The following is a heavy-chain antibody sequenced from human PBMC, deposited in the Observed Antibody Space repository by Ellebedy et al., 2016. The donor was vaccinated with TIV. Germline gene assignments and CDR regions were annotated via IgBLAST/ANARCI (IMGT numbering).Heavy chain of an antibody. Sequence: GESLKISCAASGFMFGTYGMHWVRQAPGKGLEWVAVIWYDGSNKFYGDSVKGRFTISRDNSKTTVYLQMNSLSAEDTAVYFCARQEVDIAMALDSWGQGTLVTGSS. CDR3: ARQEVDIAMALDS. V-gene: IGHV3-33*01. D-gene: IGHD5-18*01. CDR1: GFMFGTYG. J-gene: IGHJ4*02. CDR2: IWYDGSNK.